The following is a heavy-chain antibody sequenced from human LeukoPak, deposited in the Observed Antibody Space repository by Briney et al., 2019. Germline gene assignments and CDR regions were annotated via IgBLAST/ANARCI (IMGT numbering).Heavy chain of an antibody. Sequence: GGSLRLSCAASGFTFSDYWMHWVRQAPGKGLEWVSYISDTGTTIYYADSVKGRFTISRDNAKNSLYLQMNSLRDEDTAVYYCAREDYNPPRAMDVWGQGTTVTVSS. CDR1: GFTFSDYW. D-gene: IGHD3-10*01. CDR2: ISDTGTTI. V-gene: IGHV3-11*04. J-gene: IGHJ6*02. CDR3: AREDYNPPRAMDV.